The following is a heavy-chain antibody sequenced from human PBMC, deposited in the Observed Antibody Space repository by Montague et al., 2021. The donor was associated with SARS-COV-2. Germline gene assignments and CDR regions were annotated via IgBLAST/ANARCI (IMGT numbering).Heavy chain of an antibody. CDR1: GGSISSSSYY. CDR2: IYYSGST. V-gene: IGHV4-39*01. D-gene: IGHD3-22*01. Sequence: SETLSLTCTVSGGSISSSSYYWGWIRQPPGKGLEWIGSIYYSGSTYYNPSLKSRVTISVDTSKNQFSLKPSSVTAADTAVYYCARQYYDSSGEDAFDIWGQGTMVTVSS. J-gene: IGHJ3*02. CDR3: ARQYYDSSGEDAFDI.